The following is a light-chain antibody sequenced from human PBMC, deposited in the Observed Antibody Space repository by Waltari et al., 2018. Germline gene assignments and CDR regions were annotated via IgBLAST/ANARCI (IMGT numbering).Light chain of an antibody. J-gene: IGKJ4*01. CDR1: QDISNY. V-gene: IGKV1-33*01. CDR2: DAS. Sequence: DIQMTQSPSSLSASVGDRVTITCQASQDISNYLNWYQQKPGKAPKPLIYDASNLETGVPSRFSGSGSGTDFTFTISSLQPEDIXTYYCQQYDNLSLTFGGGTKVEIK. CDR3: QQYDNLSLT.